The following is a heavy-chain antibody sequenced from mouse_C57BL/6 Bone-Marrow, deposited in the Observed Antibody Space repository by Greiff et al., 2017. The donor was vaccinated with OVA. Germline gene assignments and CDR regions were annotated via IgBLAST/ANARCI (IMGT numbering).Heavy chain of an antibody. V-gene: IGHV1-53*01. CDR2: INPSNGGT. J-gene: IGHJ2*01. Sequence: VKLQQPGTELVKPGASVKLSCKASGYTFTSYWMHWVKQRPGQGLEWIGNINPSNGGTNYNEKFKSKATLTVDKSSSTAYMQLSSLTSEDSAVYYCAIHLIYYYGSSPLDYWGQGSTLTVSS. D-gene: IGHD1-1*01. CDR3: AIHLIYYYGSSPLDY. CDR1: GYTFTSYW.